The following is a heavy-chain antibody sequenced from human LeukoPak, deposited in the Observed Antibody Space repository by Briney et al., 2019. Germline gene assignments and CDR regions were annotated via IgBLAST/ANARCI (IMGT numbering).Heavy chain of an antibody. J-gene: IGHJ4*02. D-gene: IGHD2/OR15-2a*01. CDR2: LYSDGTT. V-gene: IGHV3-53*01. CDR3: ARWYCNSLNCYYDY. CDR1: GVTASSNY. Sequence: GGSLRLSCAAAGVTASSNYMSWVRQVPGRGQEWVSMLYSDGTTHYLDSVKGRFSISRDSSKNTLYLQMNSLRVEDTAVYYCARWYCNSLNCYYDYWGQGTLVTVPS.